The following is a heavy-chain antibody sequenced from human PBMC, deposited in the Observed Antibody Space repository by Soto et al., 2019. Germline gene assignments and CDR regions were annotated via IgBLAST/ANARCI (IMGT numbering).Heavy chain of an antibody. V-gene: IGHV4-39*01. Sequence: HLQLQESGPGLVKPSETLSLTCTVSGGSISSSSYYWGWIRQPPGKGLEWIGNIYYTGSTYYNPSLQSRGTISVDTSKTQFSLTLGAVTAADTAVYYCARPQSSPWFDPWGQGTLVTVSS. D-gene: IGHD2-15*01. CDR1: GGSISSSSYY. CDR2: IYYTGST. CDR3: ARPQSSPWFDP. J-gene: IGHJ5*02.